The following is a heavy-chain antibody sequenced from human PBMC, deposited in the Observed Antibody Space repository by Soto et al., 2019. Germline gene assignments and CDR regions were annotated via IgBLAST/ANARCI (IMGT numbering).Heavy chain of an antibody. CDR3: ANEVSRWRPRDY. CDR2: ISGSGGST. Sequence: EVQLLESVGGLVQPGGSLRLSCAASGFTFSSYAMSWVRQAPGKGLEWVSAISGSGGSTYYADSVKGRFTISRDNSKNSLYLQMNSLRAEDTAGYYCANEVSRWRPRDYWGQGTLVTVSS. V-gene: IGHV3-23*01. CDR1: GFTFSSYA. J-gene: IGHJ4*02. D-gene: IGHD6-19*01.